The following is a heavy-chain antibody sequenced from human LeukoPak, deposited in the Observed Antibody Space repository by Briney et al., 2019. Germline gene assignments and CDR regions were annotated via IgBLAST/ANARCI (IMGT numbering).Heavy chain of an antibody. CDR2: ISGSGGST. V-gene: IGHV3-23*01. Sequence: SGGSLRLSCAASGFTFSSYAMSWVRQAPGKGLEWVSAISGSGGSTYYADSVKGWFTISRDNSKNTLYLQMNSLRAEDTAVYYCAKSPVRGVRWFDPWGQGTLVTVSS. CDR3: AKSPVRGVRWFDP. CDR1: GFTFSSYA. J-gene: IGHJ5*02. D-gene: IGHD3-10*01.